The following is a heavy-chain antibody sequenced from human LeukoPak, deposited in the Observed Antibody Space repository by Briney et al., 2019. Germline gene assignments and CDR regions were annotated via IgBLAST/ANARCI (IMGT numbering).Heavy chain of an antibody. D-gene: IGHD2-15*01. V-gene: IGHV4-4*02. Sequence: PSGTLSLTCAVSGGSISSSNWWSWVRQPPGKGLEWIGEIYHSGSTNYNPSLKSRVTMSVDMSKNQFSLKLSSVTAADTAVYYCARRAKGYYFDYWGQGTLVTVSS. CDR3: ARRAKGYYFDY. CDR1: GGSISSSNW. J-gene: IGHJ4*02. CDR2: IYHSGST.